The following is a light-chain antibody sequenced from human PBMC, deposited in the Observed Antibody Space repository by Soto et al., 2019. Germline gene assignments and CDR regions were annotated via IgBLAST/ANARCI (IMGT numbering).Light chain of an antibody. CDR1: QSVSSSY. J-gene: IGKJ2*01. Sequence: EIVLTQSPGTLSLSPGERATLSCRASQSVSSSYLAWYQQKPGQAPSLLIYGASSMATGIPDRFSGSGSGTDFTLTISRLEPEDFAVYYCQQYGSSPKYTFGQGTKLEIK. V-gene: IGKV3-20*01. CDR3: QQYGSSPKYT. CDR2: GAS.